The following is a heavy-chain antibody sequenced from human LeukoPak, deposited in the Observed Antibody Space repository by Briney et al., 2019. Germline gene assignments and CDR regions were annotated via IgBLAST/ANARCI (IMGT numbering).Heavy chain of an antibody. CDR3: ARERVGATITFDF. V-gene: IGHV3-48*03. J-gene: IGHJ4*02. CDR2: ISSSDSTT. CDR1: GFTFSSYA. D-gene: IGHD1-26*01. Sequence: GGSLRLSCAASGFTFSSYAMVWVRQAPGKGLEWVSYISSSDSTTYYADSVKGRFTVSRDNAKNSLYLQMNSLRAEDTAVYYCARERVGATITFDFWGQGTLVTVSS.